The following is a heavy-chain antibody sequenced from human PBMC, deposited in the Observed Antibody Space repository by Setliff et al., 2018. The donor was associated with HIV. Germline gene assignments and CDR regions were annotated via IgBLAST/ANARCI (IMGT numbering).Heavy chain of an antibody. V-gene: IGHV1-46*01. D-gene: IGHD6-6*01. Sequence: GASVKVSCKASGYTFTSYYMHWVRQAPGQGLEWMGIINPSSGSTTYAQKFQGRVTMTRDTSTSTVYMELSSLRSEDTAVYYCARHPAPSSSASYFQHWGQGTPVTVSS. J-gene: IGHJ1*01. CDR2: INPSSGST. CDR3: ARHPAPSSSASYFQH. CDR1: GYTFTSYY.